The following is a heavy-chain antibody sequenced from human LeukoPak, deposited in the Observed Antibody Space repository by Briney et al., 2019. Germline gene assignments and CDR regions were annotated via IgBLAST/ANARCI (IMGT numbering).Heavy chain of an antibody. CDR1: GFTFSSYW. Sequence: PGGSLKLTCAVSGFTFSSYWMHWVRQTPAKGLVWVSRISGDGSSTTYAESVKRRFTISRDNAKNTLYLQMNSLRAEDTAVYYCARELPFDCWGQGTLVTVSS. CDR2: ISGDGSST. CDR3: ARELPFDC. V-gene: IGHV3-74*01. J-gene: IGHJ4*02.